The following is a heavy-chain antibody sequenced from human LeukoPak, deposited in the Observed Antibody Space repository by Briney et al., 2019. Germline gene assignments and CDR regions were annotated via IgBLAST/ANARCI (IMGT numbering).Heavy chain of an antibody. CDR3: ARGSPGSHYDILTGYYGMDV. Sequence: SVKVSCKASGGTFSSYAISWVRQAPGQGLEWMGGIIPIFGTANYAQKFQGRVTITADKSTSTAYMELSSLRSEDTAVYYCARGSPGSHYDILTGYYGMDVWGQGTTVTVSS. CDR2: IIPIFGTA. V-gene: IGHV1-69*06. CDR1: GGTFSSYA. J-gene: IGHJ6*02. D-gene: IGHD3-9*01.